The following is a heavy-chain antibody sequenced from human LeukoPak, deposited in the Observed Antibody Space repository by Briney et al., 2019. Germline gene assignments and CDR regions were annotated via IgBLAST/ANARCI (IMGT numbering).Heavy chain of an antibody. V-gene: IGHV1-8*01. CDR2: MNPNSGNT. D-gene: IGHD3-22*01. CDR3: ARGLSGDSSGYWESDAFDI. Sequence: ASVKVSCXASGYTFTNYDINWVRRASGQGLEWMGWMNPNSGNTGYAQKFQGRVTMTRNTSISTAYMELSSLRSEDTAVYYCARGLSGDSSGYWESDAFDIWGQGTMVTVSS. CDR1: GYTFTNYD. J-gene: IGHJ3*02.